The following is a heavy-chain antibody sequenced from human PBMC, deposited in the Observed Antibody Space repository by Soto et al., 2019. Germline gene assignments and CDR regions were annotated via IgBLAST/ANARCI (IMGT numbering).Heavy chain of an antibody. V-gene: IGHV4-59*01. CDR3: ARGGSGWYPAPYYYYGMDV. J-gene: IGHJ6*02. D-gene: IGHD6-19*01. CDR2: IYYSGST. CDR1: GGSISSYY. Sequence: QVQLQESGPGLVKPSETLSLTCTVSGGSISSYYWSWIRQPPGKGLEWIGYIYYSGSTNYNPSLKSRVTISVDTSKSLFSPELSSVTAADTGVYCCARGGSGWYPAPYYYYGMDVWGQGPTVTVSS.